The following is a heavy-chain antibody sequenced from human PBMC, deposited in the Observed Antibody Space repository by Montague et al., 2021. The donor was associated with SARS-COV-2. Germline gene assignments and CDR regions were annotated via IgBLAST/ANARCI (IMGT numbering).Heavy chain of an antibody. J-gene: IGHJ6*03. CDR3: ARVGGEQYQLVFSTYNYCYMDV. CDR2: IYYSGST. V-gene: IGHV4-61*01. CDR1: GGSVSSGSCY. Sequence: SETLSLTCSVSGGSVSSGSCYWIWMRQPPGKGLEWIGNIYYSGSTNYNPSLKSRVTISVDTSKNQFSLKLSSVTAADTAVYYCARVGGEQYQLVFSTYNYCYMDVWGQGTPVTVSS. D-gene: IGHD2-2*01.